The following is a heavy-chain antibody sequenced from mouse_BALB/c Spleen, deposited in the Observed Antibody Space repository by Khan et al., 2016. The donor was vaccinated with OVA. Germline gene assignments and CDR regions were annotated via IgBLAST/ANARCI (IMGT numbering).Heavy chain of an antibody. CDR3: RISTINA. CDR2: TDPANGNT. V-gene: IGHV14-3*02. J-gene: IGHJ2*01. Sequence: LQQSGAELVKPAASLKLSCTASGYNIKDIYIHWVKQRPEKGLERIRRTDPANGNTKYDPKFQGKATITADTSSNTAYLQLSSLTSEYTAVYYCRISTINAWGQGTTLTVSS. CDR1: GYNIKDIY.